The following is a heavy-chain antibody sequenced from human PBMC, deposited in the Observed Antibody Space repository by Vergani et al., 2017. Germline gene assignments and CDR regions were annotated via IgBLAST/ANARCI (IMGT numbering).Heavy chain of an antibody. CDR1: GFTFDDYA. V-gene: IGHV3-9*01. CDR2: ISWNSGSV. J-gene: IGHJ5*02. Sequence: EVQLVESGGGLVQPGRSLRLSCAASGFTFDDYAMHWVRQAPGKGLEWVSGISWNSGSVGYADSVKGRFTISRDNSKNTLYLQMNSLRAEDTAVYYCAKDSEYSSFPWLGWGNNWFDPWGQGTLVTVSS. D-gene: IGHD6-6*01. CDR3: AKDSEYSSFPWLGWGNNWFDP.